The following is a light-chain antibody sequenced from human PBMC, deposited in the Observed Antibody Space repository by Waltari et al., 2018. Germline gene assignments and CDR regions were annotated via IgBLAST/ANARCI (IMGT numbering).Light chain of an antibody. V-gene: IGKV1-39*01. J-gene: IGKJ3*01. CDR2: AAS. CDR3: QQSYSTPLT. CDR1: QTFTSY. Sequence: DIQMTQSPSSLSASVGDRVTITCRASQTFTSYLNWYQQKPGKAPKLLIYAASSLQSGVPSRFSGSGSGTDFTLTISSLLPEDFATYYCQQSYSTPLTFGPGTKVDIK.